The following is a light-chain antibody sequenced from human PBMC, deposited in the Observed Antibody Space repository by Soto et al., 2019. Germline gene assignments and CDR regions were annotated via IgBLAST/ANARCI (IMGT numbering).Light chain of an antibody. J-gene: IGKJ4*01. CDR3: HQYATSPLT. CDR2: DAS. Sequence: EIVLTQSPGTLSMSPGERATLSCRASQSVGRDYLAWFQQKPGQAPRLLIYDASTRATGLPDRFSGSGSGTDFNLTFSRLEPEDFAVYFCHQYATSPLTFGGGTQVEF. CDR1: QSVGRDY. V-gene: IGKV3-20*01.